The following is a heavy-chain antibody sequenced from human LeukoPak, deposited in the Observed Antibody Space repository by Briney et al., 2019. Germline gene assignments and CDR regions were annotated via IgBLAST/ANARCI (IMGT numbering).Heavy chain of an antibody. Sequence: SETLSLTCTVSGGSISSYYWSWIRQPPGKGLEWIGYIYYSGSTNYNPSLKSRVAISVDTSKNQFSLKLSSVTAADTAVYYCARGGDGYRFDYWGQGTLVTVSS. V-gene: IGHV4-59*01. CDR1: GGSISSYY. D-gene: IGHD5-24*01. CDR3: ARGGDGYRFDY. J-gene: IGHJ4*02. CDR2: IYYSGST.